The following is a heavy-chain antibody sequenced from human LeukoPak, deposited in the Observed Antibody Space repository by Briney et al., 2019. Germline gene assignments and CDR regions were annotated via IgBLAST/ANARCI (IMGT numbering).Heavy chain of an antibody. Sequence: ASVKVSCKASGYTFTGYYMHWVRQAPGQGLEWMGWINPNSGGTNYAQKFQGRVTMTRGTSISTAYMELSRPRSDDTAVYYCARTVKGKDGQWLVLVYWGQGTLVTVSS. CDR3: ARTVKGKDGQWLVLVY. V-gene: IGHV1-2*02. J-gene: IGHJ4*02. CDR1: GYTFTGYY. CDR2: INPNSGGT. D-gene: IGHD6-19*01.